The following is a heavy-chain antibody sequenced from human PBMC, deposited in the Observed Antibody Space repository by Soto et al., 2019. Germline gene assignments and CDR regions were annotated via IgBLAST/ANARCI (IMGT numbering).Heavy chain of an antibody. J-gene: IGHJ4*02. CDR3: ARTGDGHHDFLDY. CDR1: GFTFSSYW. CDR2: INQDGNED. Sequence: SLRLSCAASGFTFSSYWINWFRQAPGKGLEWVANINQDGNEDNLLDSVKGRFTISRDNAKNSLFLQMNSLRADDTAVYYCARTGDGHHDFLDYWGQGALVTVYS. V-gene: IGHV3-7*01. D-gene: IGHD1-1*01.